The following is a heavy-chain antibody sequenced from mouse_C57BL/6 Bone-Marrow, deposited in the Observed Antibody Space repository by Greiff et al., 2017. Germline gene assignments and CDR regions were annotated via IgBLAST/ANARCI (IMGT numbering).Heavy chain of an antibody. D-gene: IGHD1-1*01. Sequence: EVKLVEFGGGLVKPGGSLKLSCAASGFTFSDYGMHWVRQAPEKGLEWVAYISSGSSTIYYADTVKGRFTISRDNAKNTLFLQMTSLRSEDTAMYYCASYCMDYWGQGTSVTVSS. J-gene: IGHJ4*01. V-gene: IGHV5-17*01. CDR2: ISSGSSTI. CDR3: ASYCMDY. CDR1: GFTFSDYG.